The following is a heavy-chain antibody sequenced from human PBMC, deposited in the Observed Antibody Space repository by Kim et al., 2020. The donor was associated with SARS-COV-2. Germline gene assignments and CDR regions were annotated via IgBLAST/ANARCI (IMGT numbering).Heavy chain of an antibody. CDR1: GFTVYNNY. CDR2: IYSGGET. J-gene: IGHJ3*02. D-gene: IGHD6-19*01. V-gene: IGHV3-53*01. CDR3: AKSGMAMAGQGVAFDI. Sequence: GGSLRLSCAASGFTVYNNYMNWVRQAPGKGLEWVSVIYSGGETYYADSVKGRFTISRDDSKNTLFLHMSSLRADDTARYYCAKSGMAMAGQGVAFDIWGRGTMVTVSS.